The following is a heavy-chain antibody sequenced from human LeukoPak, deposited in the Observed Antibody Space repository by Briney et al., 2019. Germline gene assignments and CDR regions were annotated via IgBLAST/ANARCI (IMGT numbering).Heavy chain of an antibody. J-gene: IGHJ4*02. V-gene: IGHV3-23*01. CDR1: GFTFSSYA. Sequence: GSLRLSCAASGFTFSSYAMSWVRQAPGKGLEWVSAISGSGGSTYYADSVKGRFTISRDNSKNPLYLQMNSLRAEDTAVYYCAKDTAYDSSGFYWGQGTLVTVSS. D-gene: IGHD3-22*01. CDR3: AKDTAYDSSGFY. CDR2: ISGSGGST.